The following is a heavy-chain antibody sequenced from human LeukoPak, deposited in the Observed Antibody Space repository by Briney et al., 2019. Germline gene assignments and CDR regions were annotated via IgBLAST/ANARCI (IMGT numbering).Heavy chain of an antibody. CDR3: ARDRGGNYYFDY. CDR1: GFTFSSYA. Sequence: PGGSLRLSCAASGFTFSSYAMHWVRQAPGKGLEWVAVISYDGSNKYYADSVKGRFTISRDNSKNTLYLQMNSLRAEDTAVYYCARDRGGNYYFDYWGQGTLVTVSS. CDR2: ISYDGSNK. V-gene: IGHV3-30-3*01. J-gene: IGHJ4*02. D-gene: IGHD3-10*01.